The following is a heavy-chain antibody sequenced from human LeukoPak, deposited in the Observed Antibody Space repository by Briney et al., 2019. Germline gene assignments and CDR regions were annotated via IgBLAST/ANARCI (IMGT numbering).Heavy chain of an antibody. CDR1: GFTFSNYS. CDR3: TRDLMDYDVSTGLHHYYMDV. Sequence: PGGSLRLSCAASGFTFSNYSMNWVRQAPGKGLEWVSSISGSNSYIYYADSVRGRFTISRDNAKNTLYLQMNTLRVEDTAVYYCTRDLMDYDVSTGLHHYYMDVWGQGTTVTVSS. CDR2: ISGSNSYI. V-gene: IGHV3-21*01. J-gene: IGHJ6*02. D-gene: IGHD3-9*01.